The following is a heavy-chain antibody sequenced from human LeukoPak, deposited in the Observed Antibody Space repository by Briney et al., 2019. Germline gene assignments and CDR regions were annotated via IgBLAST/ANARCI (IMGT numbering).Heavy chain of an antibody. CDR2: VNPNTGDT. CDR1: GGTFSSYA. Sequence: ASVKVSCKASGGTFSSYAISWVRQAPGQGLEWMGYVNPNTGDTDYAQRFKGKVTMTRDTSVNTAYMDLSRLTSDDAAIYYCARDPGITGTRGAFDIWGQGTMVTVSS. V-gene: IGHV1-2*02. CDR3: ARDPGITGTRGAFDI. J-gene: IGHJ3*02. D-gene: IGHD1-7*01.